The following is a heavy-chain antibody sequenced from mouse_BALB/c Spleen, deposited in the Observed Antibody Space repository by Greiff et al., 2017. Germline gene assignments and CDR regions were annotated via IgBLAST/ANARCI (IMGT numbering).Heavy chain of an antibody. V-gene: IGHV5-6-3*01. Sequence: EVQVVESGGGLVQPGGSLKLSCAASGFTFSSYGMSWVRQTPDKRLELVATINSNGGSTYYPDSVKGRFTISRDNAKNTLYLQMSSLKSEDTAMYYCARGRVFDYWGQGTTLTVSS. J-gene: IGHJ2*01. CDR1: GFTFSSYG. CDR3: ARGRVFDY. CDR2: INSNGGST.